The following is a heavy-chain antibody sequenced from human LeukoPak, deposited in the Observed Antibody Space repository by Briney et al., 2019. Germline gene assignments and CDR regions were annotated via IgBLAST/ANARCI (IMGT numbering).Heavy chain of an antibody. CDR3: ARDPYGSGSPPYFDY. V-gene: IGHV4-34*01. J-gene: IGHJ4*02. D-gene: IGHD3-10*01. Sequence: SETLSLTCAVYGGSFSGYYWSWIRQPPGKGLEWIGEINHSGSTNYNPSLKSRVTISVDTSKNQFSLKLSSVTAADTAVYYCARDPYGSGSPPYFDYWGQGTLVTVSS. CDR2: INHSGST. CDR1: GGSFSGYY.